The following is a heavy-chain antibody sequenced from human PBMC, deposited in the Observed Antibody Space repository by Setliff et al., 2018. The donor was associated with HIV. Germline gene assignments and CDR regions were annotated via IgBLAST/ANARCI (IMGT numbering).Heavy chain of an antibody. J-gene: IGHJ3*02. CDR2: LHYNGNT. V-gene: IGHV4-59*01. CDR3: AGYCGGGSCASI. Sequence: LSLTCTVSGGSISSYYWTWIRQPPGKGLGWIGYLHYNGNTNSNSSLKSRLTMSVDTSRNHFSLKLNSVTTADTAMYYCAGYCGGGSCASIWGQGTMVTVSS. D-gene: IGHD2-15*01. CDR1: GGSISSYY.